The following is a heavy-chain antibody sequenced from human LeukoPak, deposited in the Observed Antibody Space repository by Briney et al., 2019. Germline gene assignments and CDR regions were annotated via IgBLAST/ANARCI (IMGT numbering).Heavy chain of an antibody. J-gene: IGHJ4*01. Sequence: GGSLRLSCAASGFTFTNNFMSWVRQVPGKGLEWVANIKQDGSETTYADSVRGRFTIFRDNAKDSVYLQMNSLRAEDSGTYYCVREGFYFFDFWGQGTLVTVS. CDR2: IKQDGSET. CDR1: GFTFTNNF. CDR3: VREGFYFFDF. V-gene: IGHV3-7*01.